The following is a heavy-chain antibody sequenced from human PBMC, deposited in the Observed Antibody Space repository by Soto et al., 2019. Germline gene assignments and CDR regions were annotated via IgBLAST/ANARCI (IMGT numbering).Heavy chain of an antibody. J-gene: IGHJ6*03. V-gene: IGHV3-23*01. CDR2: ISGSGGST. CDR1: GFTFSSYA. CDR3: AKGPIEQLVRVLYYYYMDV. D-gene: IGHD6-6*01. Sequence: GGSLRLSCAASGFTFSSYAMSWVRQAPGKGLEWVSAISGSGGSTYYADSVKGRFTISRENSKNTLYLQMNSLRAEDTAVYYCAKGPIEQLVRVLYYYYMDVWGKGTTVTVSS.